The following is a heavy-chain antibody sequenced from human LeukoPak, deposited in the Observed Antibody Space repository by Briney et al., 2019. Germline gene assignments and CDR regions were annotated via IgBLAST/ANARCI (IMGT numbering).Heavy chain of an antibody. CDR3: ARGRYTNSSGYSYDAFDI. J-gene: IGHJ3*02. CDR1: AYTFSSYW. CDR2: IYPGDSDT. D-gene: IGHD3-22*01. Sequence: GESLKISCKASAYTFSSYWITWVRQMPGQGLECMGFIYPGDSDTRYSPSSQGQVTISADKSINTAYLQWSTMKASDSAMYYCARGRYTNSSGYSYDAFDIWGQGTMVTVSS. V-gene: IGHV5-51*01.